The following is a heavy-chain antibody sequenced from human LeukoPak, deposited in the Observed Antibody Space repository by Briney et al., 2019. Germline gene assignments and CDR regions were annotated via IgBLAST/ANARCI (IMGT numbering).Heavy chain of an antibody. CDR1: GYTVASYG. V-gene: IGHV1-18*01. CDR2: ISAYNGYT. J-gene: IGHJ4*02. Sequence: GASVKVSCKATGYTVASYGISWVRQAPGQGPEWMGWISAYNGYTNYAQKFQGRVTMTTDTSTNTAYMELRSLRSDDTAVYYCARNGSGWYVLDYWGRGTLVTVSS. D-gene: IGHD6-19*01. CDR3: ARNGSGWYVLDY.